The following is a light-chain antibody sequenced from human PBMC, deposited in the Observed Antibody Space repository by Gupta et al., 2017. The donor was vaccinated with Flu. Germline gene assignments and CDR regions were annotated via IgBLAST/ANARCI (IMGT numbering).Light chain of an antibody. V-gene: IGKV3-11*01. CDR2: DAS. CDR3: PKRSDSRFT. J-gene: IGKJ2*01. CDR1: QSVSSY. Sequence: EIVLTQSPATLSLSPGERATLSCRASQSVSSYLAWYQQKPGQAPRLLIYDASNRATGIPARFSGSGSGTDFTLTIRSLEPEDFAVYYCPKRSDSRFTFGQGTKLEIK.